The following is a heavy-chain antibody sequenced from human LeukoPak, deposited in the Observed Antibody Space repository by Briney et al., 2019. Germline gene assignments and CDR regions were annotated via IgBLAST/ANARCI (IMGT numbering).Heavy chain of an antibody. V-gene: IGHV3-23*01. Sequence: GGSLRLSCEASGSGFTFGNFALSWVRQAPGKGLEWVSGISGSGYYTYYADSVKRRFTISRDNSKNTLYIEMNSLRAEDTAVYYCAKDGSWGDYYFYFYMDVWGKGTTVTVSS. D-gene: IGHD3-16*01. CDR3: AKDGSWGDYYFYFYMDV. J-gene: IGHJ6*03. CDR1: GSGFTFGNFA. CDR2: ISGSGYYT.